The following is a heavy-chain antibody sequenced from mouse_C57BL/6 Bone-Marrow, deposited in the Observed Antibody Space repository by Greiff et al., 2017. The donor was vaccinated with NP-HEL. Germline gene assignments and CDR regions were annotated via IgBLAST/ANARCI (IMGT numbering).Heavy chain of an antibody. V-gene: IGHV1-39*01. CDR1: GYSFTDYN. CDR3: ARDGYYSNLYAMDY. CDR2: INPNYGTT. Sequence: VQLKESGPELVKPGASVQISCKASGYSFTDYNMNWVKQSNGKSLEWIGVINPNYGTTSYNQKFKGKATLTVDQSSSTSYMQLNSLTSEDSAVYYCARDGYYSNLYAMDYWGQGTSVTVSS. J-gene: IGHJ4*01. D-gene: IGHD2-5*01.